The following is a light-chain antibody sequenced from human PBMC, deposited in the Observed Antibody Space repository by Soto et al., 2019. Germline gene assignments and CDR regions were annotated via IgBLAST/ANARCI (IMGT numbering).Light chain of an antibody. Sequence: QSVLTQPASVAGSPGQSITISCTGTSSDGGGYNYVSWFQQHPGKAPKLKIYEVSNRPSGVSNRFSGSKSGYTASLTISELQAEDEADYYCTSFTSSNTWVFGGGTKVTVL. CDR2: EVS. CDR3: TSFTSSNTWV. J-gene: IGLJ3*02. CDR1: SSDGGGYNY. V-gene: IGLV2-14*03.